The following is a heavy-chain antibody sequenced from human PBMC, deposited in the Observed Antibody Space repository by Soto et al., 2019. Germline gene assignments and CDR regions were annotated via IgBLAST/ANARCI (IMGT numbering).Heavy chain of an antibody. CDR2: ISWDGSNT. Sequence: PGGSLRLSCAASGFSFDDYNMHWVRQPPGKGLEWVSLISWDGSNTYYADSVKGRFTISRDNSKNSLFLQMNSLRSEDTALYYCAKDLGYYNENWGQGTLVTVSS. D-gene: IGHD1-26*01. J-gene: IGHJ4*02. V-gene: IGHV3-43*01. CDR3: AKDLGYYNEN. CDR1: GFSFDDYN.